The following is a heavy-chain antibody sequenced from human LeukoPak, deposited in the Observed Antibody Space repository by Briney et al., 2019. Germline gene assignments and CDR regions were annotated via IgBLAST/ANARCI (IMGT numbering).Heavy chain of an antibody. CDR3: ARVSDILTDRNQVFDY. Sequence: GASVKVSCKASGYTFTGYYMHWVRQAPGQGLEWMGWINPNSGGTNYAQKFQGRVTMTRDTSISTAYMELSRLRSDDTAVYYCARVSDILTDRNQVFDYWGQGTLVTVSS. D-gene: IGHD3-9*01. J-gene: IGHJ4*02. CDR1: GYTFTGYY. CDR2: INPNSGGT. V-gene: IGHV1-2*02.